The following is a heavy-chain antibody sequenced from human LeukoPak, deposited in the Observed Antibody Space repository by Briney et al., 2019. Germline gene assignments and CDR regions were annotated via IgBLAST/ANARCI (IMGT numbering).Heavy chain of an antibody. Sequence: GGSLRLSCAASGFTFSSYAMSWVRQAPGKGLEWVSAISGSGGSTYYADSVKGRFTISRDNSRNTLYLQMNSLRAEDTAVYYCAKDKKVSSWYVYFQHWGQGALVTVSS. CDR1: GFTFSSYA. J-gene: IGHJ1*01. D-gene: IGHD6-13*01. CDR2: ISGSGGST. V-gene: IGHV3-23*01. CDR3: AKDKKVSSWYVYFQH.